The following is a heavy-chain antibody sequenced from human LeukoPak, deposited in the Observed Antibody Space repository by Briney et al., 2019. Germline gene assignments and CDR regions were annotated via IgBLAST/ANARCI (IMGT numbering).Heavy chain of an antibody. D-gene: IGHD3-22*01. CDR3: ARSGSGIYYAASFDS. V-gene: IGHV4-59*13. Sequence: SETLSLTCTVSGGSISSYYWSWIRQPPGKGLEWIGYIYYSGSTNYNPSLKSRVTISVHTSENQFSLKLRSVTDADTAVYYCARSGSGIYYAASFDSWGQGTLVTVSS. J-gene: IGHJ4*02. CDR2: IYYSGST. CDR1: GGSISSYY.